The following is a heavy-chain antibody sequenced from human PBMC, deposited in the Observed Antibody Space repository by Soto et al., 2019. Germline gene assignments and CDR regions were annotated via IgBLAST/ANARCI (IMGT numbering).Heavy chain of an antibody. D-gene: IGHD6-19*01. CDR1: GFTFSSYA. CDR3: AKEYEYSSGWERIDY. J-gene: IGHJ4*02. V-gene: IGHV3-23*01. Sequence: EVQLLESGGGLVQPGGSLRLSCAASGFTFSSYAMSWVRQAPGTGLEWVSAISGSGGSTSYADSVKGRFTISRDNSKNTLYMQMNSLRAEDTAVYYCAKEYEYSSGWERIDYWGQGTLVTVSS. CDR2: ISGSGGST.